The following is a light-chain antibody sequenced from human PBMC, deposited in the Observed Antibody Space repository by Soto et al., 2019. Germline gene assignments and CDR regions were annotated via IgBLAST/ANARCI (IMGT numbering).Light chain of an antibody. J-gene: IGKJ4*01. Sequence: EIVFTQSPDTLSLSPGERATLSCRASQSVSASYLAWYQHKPGQAPRLLMYGASRRATGIPDRFSGSGSGTDFTLTISRLEPEDFVVYFCQQYGSSPLTFGGGTKVDIK. V-gene: IGKV3-20*01. CDR2: GAS. CDR3: QQYGSSPLT. CDR1: QSVSASY.